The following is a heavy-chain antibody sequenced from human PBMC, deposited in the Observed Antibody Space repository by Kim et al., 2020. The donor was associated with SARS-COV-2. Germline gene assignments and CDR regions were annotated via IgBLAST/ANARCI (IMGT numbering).Heavy chain of an antibody. D-gene: IGHD2-2*02. CDR2: ISSSSSYI. CDR3: ARRGYCSSTSCYNSRDY. V-gene: IGHV3-21*04. J-gene: IGHJ4*02. Sequence: GGSLRLSCAASGFTFSSYSMNWVRQAPGKGLEWVSSISSSSSYIYYADSVKGRFTISRDNAKNSLYLQMNSLRAEDTAVYYCARRGYCSSTSCYNSRDYWGQGTLVTVSS. CDR1: GFTFSSYS.